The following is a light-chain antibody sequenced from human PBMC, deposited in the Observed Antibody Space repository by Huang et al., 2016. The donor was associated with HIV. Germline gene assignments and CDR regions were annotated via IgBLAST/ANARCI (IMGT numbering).Light chain of an antibody. J-gene: IGKJ3*01. V-gene: IGKV1-8*01. CDR2: AAS. CDR3: QQYDIHPLT. CDR1: QAINNF. Sequence: IRMTQSPSSLSASTGDRVTITCRANQAINNFLAWYQQRPGSVPKLLIYAASTLQSGVPSRFSGNGSGTDFTLTIGCLHSEDVATYYCQQYDIHPLTFGPGTRVDMK.